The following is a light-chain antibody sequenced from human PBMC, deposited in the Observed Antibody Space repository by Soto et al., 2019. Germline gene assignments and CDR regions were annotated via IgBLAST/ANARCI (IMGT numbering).Light chain of an antibody. CDR3: AAWDGSLNNVL. V-gene: IGLV1-44*01. CDR2: GNN. J-gene: IGLJ2*01. CDR1: GSSIGTNT. Sequence: QSVLTEPPSASGTTVQRVTISCSRSGSSIGTNTVNWYRQLPGTAPKLLIYGNNQRPSGVPDRFSGSKSGTSASLAISGLQSEDEADYYCAAWDGSLNNVLFGGGTKLTVL.